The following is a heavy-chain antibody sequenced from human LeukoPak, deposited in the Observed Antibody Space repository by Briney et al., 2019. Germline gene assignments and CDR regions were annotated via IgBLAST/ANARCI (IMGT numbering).Heavy chain of an antibody. D-gene: IGHD3-22*01. CDR3: ARGIYHSSGYYYIVYFDY. Sequence: GESLKISCKGSGYSFTSYWIGWVRQMPGKGLEWMGIIYPGDSDTRYSPSFQGQVTISADKPISTAYLQWSSLKASDTAMYYCARGIYHSSGYYYIVYFDYWGQGTLVTVSS. J-gene: IGHJ4*02. CDR2: IYPGDSDT. CDR1: GYSFTSYW. V-gene: IGHV5-51*01.